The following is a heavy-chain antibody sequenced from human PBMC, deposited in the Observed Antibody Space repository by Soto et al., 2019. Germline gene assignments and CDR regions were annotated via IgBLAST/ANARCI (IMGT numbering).Heavy chain of an antibody. V-gene: IGHV4-39*01. CDR1: GGSINNNDHY. CDR3: ARRDNWYYDRSGYSPFDH. Sequence: PSETLSLTCTVSGGSINNNDHYWGWVRQPPGKGLEWVGNIDYSGSTYYKPSLKSRVTISVDTSKNQFSLKLSSVTAADTAVYYCARRDNWYYDRSGYSPFDHWGQGTLVTVSS. D-gene: IGHD3-22*01. CDR2: IDYSGST. J-gene: IGHJ4*02.